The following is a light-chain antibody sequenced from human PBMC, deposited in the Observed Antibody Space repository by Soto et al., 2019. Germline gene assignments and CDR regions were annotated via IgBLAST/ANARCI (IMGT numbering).Light chain of an antibody. V-gene: IGLV2-14*03. CDR2: EVS. CDR1: SSDVGGYNF. CDR3: SSYTTSSTVV. J-gene: IGLJ1*01. Sequence: LTQPGSVSGSLGQAIAISYTGTSSDVGGYNFVSWYQQHPGKAPKLMIYEVSNRPSGVSNRFSGSKSGNTASLTISGLQPEDEADYYCSSYTTSSTVVFGTGTKVTVL.